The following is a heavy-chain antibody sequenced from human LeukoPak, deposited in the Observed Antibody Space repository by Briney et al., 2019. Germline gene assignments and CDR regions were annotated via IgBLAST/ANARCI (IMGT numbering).Heavy chain of an antibody. J-gene: IGHJ3*02. Sequence: SETLSLTCTVSGGSISSYYWSWIRQPPGKGLEWIGYIYYSGSTNYNPSLKSRVTISVDTSKNQFSLKLSSVTAADTAEYYCARDPGDGAYDIWGQGTMVTVSS. V-gene: IGHV4-59*01. D-gene: IGHD3-16*01. CDR2: IYYSGST. CDR1: GGSISSYY. CDR3: ARDPGDGAYDI.